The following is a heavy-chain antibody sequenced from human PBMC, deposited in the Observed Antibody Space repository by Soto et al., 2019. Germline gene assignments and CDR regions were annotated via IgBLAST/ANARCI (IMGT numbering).Heavy chain of an antibody. J-gene: IGHJ4*02. CDR2: IYPGDSDT. CDR3: ASTLDTAMVTAYDY. CDR1: GYSFINYW. V-gene: IGHV5-51*01. D-gene: IGHD5-18*01. Sequence: GESLKISCKVSGYSFINYWIGWVRQMPGKGLEWMGIIYPGDSDTRYSPSFQGQVTISADKSISTAYLQWSSLKASDTAMYYCASTLDTAMVTAYDYWGQGTLVTVSS.